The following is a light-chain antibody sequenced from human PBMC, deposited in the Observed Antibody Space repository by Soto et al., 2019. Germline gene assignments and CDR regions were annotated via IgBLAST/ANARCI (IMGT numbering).Light chain of an antibody. J-gene: IGKJ2*01. V-gene: IGKV1-39*01. CDR2: SVS. CDR3: QQSYSTTPYT. Sequence: DLQMTQSPSSLSASVGDRVTITCRASRSIYTYLNWYQQKPGKAPHLLIYSVSNLQSGVPSRFSGSGSGTDFSLTINGLLPEDFATYYCQQSYSTTPYTFGQGTKLEIK. CDR1: RSIYTY.